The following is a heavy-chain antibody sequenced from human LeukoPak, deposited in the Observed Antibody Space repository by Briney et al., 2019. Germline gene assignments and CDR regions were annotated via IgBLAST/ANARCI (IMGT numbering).Heavy chain of an antibody. CDR3: AKDNGGSIAAAGSDY. D-gene: IGHD6-13*01. CDR2: ISGSGGST. V-gene: IGHV3-23*01. CDR1: GFTFSSYA. J-gene: IGHJ4*02. Sequence: PGGPLRLSCAASGFTFSSYAMSWVRQAPGKGLEWVSAISGSGGSTYYADSVKGRFTISRDNSKNTLYLQMNSLRAEDAAVYYCAKDNGGSIAAAGSDYWGQGTLVTVSS.